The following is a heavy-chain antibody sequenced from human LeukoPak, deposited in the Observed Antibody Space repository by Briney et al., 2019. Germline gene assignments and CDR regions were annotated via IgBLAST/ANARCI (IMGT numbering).Heavy chain of an antibody. J-gene: IGHJ4*02. Sequence: SETLSLTCTVSGGSISSYYWGWIRQPPGKGLEWIGSIYHSGSTYYNPSLKSRVTISVDTSKNQFSLKLSSVTAADTAVYYCARVPYGSGSYYFDYWGQGTLVTVSS. CDR1: GGSISSYY. V-gene: IGHV4-38-2*02. D-gene: IGHD3-10*01. CDR3: ARVPYGSGSYYFDY. CDR2: IYHSGST.